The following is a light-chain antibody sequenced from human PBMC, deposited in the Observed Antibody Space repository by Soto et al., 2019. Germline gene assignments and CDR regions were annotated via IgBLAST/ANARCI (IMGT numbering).Light chain of an antibody. Sequence: QSVLTQSPSASASLGASVKLTCTLSSGHSNYAIAWHQQQPQKGPRFLMRVNSDGSHRKGDGIPDRFSGSSSGAERYLTISSLQSEDEADYYCQTWGVFGTGTKVTVL. CDR3: QTWGV. J-gene: IGLJ1*01. CDR1: SGHSNYA. V-gene: IGLV4-69*01. CDR2: VNSDGSH.